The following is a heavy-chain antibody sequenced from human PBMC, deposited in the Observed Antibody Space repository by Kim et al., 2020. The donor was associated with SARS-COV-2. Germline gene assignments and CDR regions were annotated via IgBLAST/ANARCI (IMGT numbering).Heavy chain of an antibody. CDR3: TTACPSGSSPNYYYYGMDV. Sequence: GGSLRLSCAASGFTFSNAWMSWVRQAPGKGLEWVGRIKSKTDGGTTDYAAPVKGRFTISRDDSKNTLYLQMNSLKTEDTAVYYCTTACPSGSSPNYYYYGMDVWGQGTTVTVSS. CDR2: IKSKTDGGTT. J-gene: IGHJ6*02. V-gene: IGHV3-15*01. CDR1: GFTFSNAW. D-gene: IGHD6-13*01.